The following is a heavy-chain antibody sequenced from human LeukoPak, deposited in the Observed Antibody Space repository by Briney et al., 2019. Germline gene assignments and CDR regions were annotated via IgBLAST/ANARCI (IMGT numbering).Heavy chain of an antibody. Sequence: GGSLRLSCAASGFTFSSYSMNWVRRAPGKGLEWVSYISSSSSTIYYADSVKGRFTISRDNAKNSLYLQMNSLRDEDTAVYYCARDQIVTYAVVTAILGFDYWGQGTLVTVSS. D-gene: IGHD2-21*02. CDR3: ARDQIVTYAVVTAILGFDY. J-gene: IGHJ4*02. CDR2: ISSSSSTI. CDR1: GFTFSSYS. V-gene: IGHV3-48*02.